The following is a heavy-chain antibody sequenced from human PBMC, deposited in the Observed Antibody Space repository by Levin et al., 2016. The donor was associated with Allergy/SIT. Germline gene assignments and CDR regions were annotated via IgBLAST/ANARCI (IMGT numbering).Heavy chain of an antibody. Sequence: SETLSLTCTVSGDSITNYYWSWIRQPPGQGLQWIGYIFYTGTTSYNPYLRSRVAMSLDTSKNQFSLILTSVTAADTAAYYCARDFSVNWAFDYWGPGALVTVSS. J-gene: IGHJ4*02. V-gene: IGHV4-59*01. CDR3: ARDFSVNWAFDY. D-gene: IGHD2/OR15-2a*01. CDR2: IFYTGTT. CDR1: GDSITNYY.